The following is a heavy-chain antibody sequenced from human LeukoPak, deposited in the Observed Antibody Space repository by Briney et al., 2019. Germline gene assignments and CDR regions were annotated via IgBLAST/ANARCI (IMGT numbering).Heavy chain of an antibody. J-gene: IGHJ4*02. Sequence: SETLSLTCTVSGGSISSGDYYWSWIRQPPGKGLEWIGYIYYSGSTYYNPSLKSRVTISVDTSKNQFSLKLSSVTAADTAVYYCAREHDAGAAGDGTRYFDYWGQGTLVTVSS. D-gene: IGHD4/OR15-4a*01. CDR3: AREHDAGAAGDGTRYFDY. V-gene: IGHV4-30-4*01. CDR1: GGSISSGDYY. CDR2: IYYSGST.